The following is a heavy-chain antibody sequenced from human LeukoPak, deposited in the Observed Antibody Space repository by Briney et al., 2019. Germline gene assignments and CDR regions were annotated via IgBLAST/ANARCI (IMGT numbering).Heavy chain of an antibody. CDR1: GGSFSGYY. D-gene: IGHD3-22*01. CDR3: ARAMGEYYDSSGYPFDH. V-gene: IGHV4-34*01. J-gene: IGHJ4*02. CDR2: INHSGST. Sequence: SETLSLTCAVYGGSFSGYYWSWIRQPPGKGLEWIGEINHSGSTNYNPSLKSRVTISVDTSKNQFSLKLSSVTAADTAVYYCARAMGEYYDSSGYPFDHWGQGTLVTVSS.